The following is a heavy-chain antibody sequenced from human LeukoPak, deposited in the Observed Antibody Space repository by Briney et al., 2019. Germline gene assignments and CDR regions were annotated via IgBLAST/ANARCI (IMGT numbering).Heavy chain of an antibody. D-gene: IGHD5-12*01. J-gene: IGHJ4*02. CDR3: ARSSGYDAYYFDY. V-gene: IGHV4-59*08. CDR1: GGSISTYY. CDR2: NYYSGSN. Sequence: SETLSLTCTVSGGSISTYYWSWIRQPPGKGLEWVGYNYYSGSNNYNPSLKRRVTISEDTSKNQFSLKLTSVTAADTAVYYCARSSGYDAYYFDYWGQGTLVTVSS.